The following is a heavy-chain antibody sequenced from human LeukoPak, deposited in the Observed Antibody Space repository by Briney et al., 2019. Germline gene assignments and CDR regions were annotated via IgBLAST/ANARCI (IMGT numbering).Heavy chain of an antibody. CDR1: GGAFSGYY. J-gene: IGHJ6*03. CDR3: ARTQEAGYSSGYYYYYMDV. D-gene: IGHD6-19*01. CDR2: IHYSGST. Sequence: SETLSLTCAVYGGAFSGYYWSWVRQPPGKGLGGIGYIHYSGSTNYNPSLKSRVTISIDTSKNQFSLKLSSVTAADTAVYYCARTQEAGYSSGYYYYYMDVWGKGTTVTISS. V-gene: IGHV4-59*01.